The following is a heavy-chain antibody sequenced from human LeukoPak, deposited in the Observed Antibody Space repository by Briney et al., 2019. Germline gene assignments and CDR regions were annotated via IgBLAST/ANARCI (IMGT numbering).Heavy chain of an antibody. V-gene: IGHV1-69*13. D-gene: IGHD5-24*01. J-gene: IGHJ6*03. Sequence: GASVKVSCKASGDTFSSYAISWVRQAPGQGLEWMGGIIPIFGTANYAQKFQGRVTVTADEFTSTAYMELSSLRSEDTAVYYCARDRGDGYNPRNYYYMDVWGKGTTVTVSS. CDR2: IIPIFGTA. CDR3: ARDRGDGYNPRNYYYMDV. CDR1: GDTFSSYA.